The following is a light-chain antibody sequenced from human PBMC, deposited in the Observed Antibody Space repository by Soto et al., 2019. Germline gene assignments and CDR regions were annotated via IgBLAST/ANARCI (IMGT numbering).Light chain of an antibody. Sequence: EIVLTQSPGTLSLSPGEGATLSCRASQSVSSDYLAWYQQNPGQAPRLLIYGASSRLTGIPDRFSGSGSGTDFTLTISRLEPEDFAVYYCQQYDSSPRTFGQGTKVEIK. V-gene: IGKV3-20*01. CDR1: QSVSSDY. J-gene: IGKJ1*01. CDR3: QQYDSSPRT. CDR2: GAS.